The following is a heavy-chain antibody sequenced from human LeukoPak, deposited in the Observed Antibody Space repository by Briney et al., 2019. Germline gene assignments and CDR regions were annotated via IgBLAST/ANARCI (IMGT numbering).Heavy chain of an antibody. Sequence: PSQTLSLTCTVSGGSISSGSYYWSWIRQPAGKGLEWIGRIYTSGSTNYNPSLKSRVTISVDTSKNQFSLKLSSVTAADTAVYYCAREVYYYDSSGYYNLDYWGQGTLVTVSS. CDR2: IYTSGST. CDR3: AREVYYYDSSGYYNLDY. D-gene: IGHD3-22*01. V-gene: IGHV4-61*02. J-gene: IGHJ4*02. CDR1: GGSISSGSYY.